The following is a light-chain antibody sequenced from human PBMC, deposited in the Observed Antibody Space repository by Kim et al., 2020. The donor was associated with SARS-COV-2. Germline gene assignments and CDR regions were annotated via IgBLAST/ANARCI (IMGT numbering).Light chain of an antibody. Sequence: EIVLTQSPATLSLSPGERATLSCRASQSVSTSVAWFQHKPGQAPRPLIHDASYRATGIPARFSGSGSGTDFTLTFTGLQAEDFAVYYCKHREDWPLTFVGGTKV. J-gene: IGKJ4*01. CDR2: DAS. V-gene: IGKV3-11*01. CDR1: QSVSTS. CDR3: KHREDWPLT.